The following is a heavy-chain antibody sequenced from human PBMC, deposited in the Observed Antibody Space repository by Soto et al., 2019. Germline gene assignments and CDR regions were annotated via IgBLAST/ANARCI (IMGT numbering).Heavy chain of an antibody. D-gene: IGHD4-17*01. J-gene: IGHJ5*02. Sequence: QITLKESGPTLVKPTQTLTLTCTFSGFSLTTSGVGVGWIRQPPGKALEWLAVIYWDDDKRYSPSLKRRPTITKDTSKNQGVITMTNMDRADTTTYICAHRKTSVTWRFDPCGQITLVTVS. CDR3: AHRKTSVTWRFDP. CDR1: GFSLTTSGVG. V-gene: IGHV2-5*02. CDR2: IYWDDDK.